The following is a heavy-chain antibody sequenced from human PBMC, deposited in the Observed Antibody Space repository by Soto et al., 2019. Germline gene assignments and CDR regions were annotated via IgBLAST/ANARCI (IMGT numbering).Heavy chain of an antibody. J-gene: IGHJ4*02. CDR2: ISAYNGNT. CDR1: GYTFTRDG. Sequence: QVQLVQSGAEVKSPGASVKVSCKASGYTFTRDGLSWVRQAPGQGLEWMGWISAYNGNTNYAQKLQGRVTMTTDTATSTAYMELRSLRPDDRAVYYCARDLPYVGNSGIFDYWGQGTLVTVSS. CDR3: ARDLPYVGNSGIFDY. D-gene: IGHD3-16*01. V-gene: IGHV1-18*01.